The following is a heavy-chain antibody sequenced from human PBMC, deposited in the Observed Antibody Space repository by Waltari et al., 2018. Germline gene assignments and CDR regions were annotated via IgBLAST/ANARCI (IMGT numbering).Heavy chain of an antibody. V-gene: IGHV4-34*01. D-gene: IGHD1-26*01. CDR3: ARRPTAVGGYDAFDI. CDR2: INHSGST. CDR1: GGSFSGYY. J-gene: IGHJ3*02. Sequence: QVQLQQWGAGLLKPSETLSLTCAVYGGSFSGYYWSWIRQPPGKGLEWNGEINHSGSTNYNPSRKSRVTISGDTYKNQFALKLSSVTAADTAVDYCARRPTAVGGYDAFDIWRQGTMVTVSS.